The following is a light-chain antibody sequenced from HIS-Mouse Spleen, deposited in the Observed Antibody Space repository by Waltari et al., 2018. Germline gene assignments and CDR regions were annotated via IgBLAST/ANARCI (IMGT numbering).Light chain of an antibody. V-gene: IGKV2-28*01. CDR2: LGS. CDR3: MQALQTPWT. Sequence: DIVMTQSPLSLPVTPGEPASISCRSSQSLLHSNGYNYLDWYLQKPGQSPQLLIYLGSNRAAGGPERFSGSGAGTDFTRKSSRVEAEDVGVYYCMQALQTPWTFGQGTKLEIK. J-gene: IGKJ2*01. CDR1: QSLLHSNGYNY.